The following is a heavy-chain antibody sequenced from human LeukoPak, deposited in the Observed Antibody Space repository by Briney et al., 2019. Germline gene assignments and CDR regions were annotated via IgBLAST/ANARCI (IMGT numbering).Heavy chain of an antibody. J-gene: IGHJ4*02. V-gene: IGHV3-48*02. CDR1: GFTFSSYS. CDR3: ARGRYYDSSEDY. CDR2: ISSSSTI. D-gene: IGHD3-22*01. Sequence: GGSLRLSCAASGFTFSSYSMNWVRQASGKGLEWVSYISSSSTIYYADSVKGRFTISRDNAKNSLYLQMNSLRDEDTAVYYCARGRYYDSSEDYWGQGTLVTVSS.